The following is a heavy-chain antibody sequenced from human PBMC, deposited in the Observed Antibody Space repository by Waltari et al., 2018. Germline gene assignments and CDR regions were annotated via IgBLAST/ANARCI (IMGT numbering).Heavy chain of an antibody. Sequence: QLHLQEAGPGLVKPSATLSLTCSVSGGSIISNRHYWAWIRQPPGKGLEWTATISYTGTTYYNPSLKSRVTISVDTSKSQFSLKLTSVTAADTAVYYCATYVGASIGTAAFDVWGQGTMVTVSS. CDR1: GGSIISNRHY. CDR3: ATYVGASIGTAAFDV. D-gene: IGHD3-16*01. CDR2: ISYTGTT. V-gene: IGHV4-39*01. J-gene: IGHJ3*01.